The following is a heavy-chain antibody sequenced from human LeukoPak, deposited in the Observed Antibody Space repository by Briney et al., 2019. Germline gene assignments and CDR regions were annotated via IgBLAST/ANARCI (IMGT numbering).Heavy chain of an antibody. CDR2: INEHGSEA. J-gene: IGHJ4*02. V-gene: IGHV3-7*01. CDR1: GFTFNTYW. Sequence: GGSLRLSCAASGFTFNTYWMSWVCLAPGKGLEWVANINEHGSEAFYVDSVRGRFTISRDNAKNSLYLQMNSLRAEDTAVYYCARDPDAGTTDYWGQGTLVTVSS. CDR3: ARDPDAGTTDY. D-gene: IGHD1-7*01.